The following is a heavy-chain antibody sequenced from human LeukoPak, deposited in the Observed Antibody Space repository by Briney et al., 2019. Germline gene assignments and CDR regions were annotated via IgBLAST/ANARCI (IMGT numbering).Heavy chain of an antibody. J-gene: IGHJ6*02. CDR1: GYTFTSYY. Sequence: ASVKVSCKASGYTFTSYYMHWVRQAPGQGLEWMGLINPSGGSTSYAQKFQGRVTMTRDTSTSTVYMELSSLRSEDTAVYYGATGFWSGYFGPYYYYYGMDVWGQGTTVTVSS. D-gene: IGHD3-3*01. V-gene: IGHV1-46*01. CDR2: INPSGGST. CDR3: ATGFWSGYFGPYYYYYGMDV.